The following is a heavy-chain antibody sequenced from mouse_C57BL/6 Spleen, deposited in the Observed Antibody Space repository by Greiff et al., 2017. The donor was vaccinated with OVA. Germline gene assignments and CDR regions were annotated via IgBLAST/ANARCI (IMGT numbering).Heavy chain of an antibody. V-gene: IGHV1-59*01. D-gene: IGHD2-3*01. CDR1: GYTFTSYW. Sequence: QVQLQQPGAELVRPGTSVKLSCKASGYTFTSYWMHWVKQRPGQGLEWIGVIDPSDSYTNYNQKFKGKATLTVDTSSSTAYMQLSSLTSEDSAVYYCASWGYDGYSFAYWGQGTLVTVSA. CDR3: ASWGYDGYSFAY. CDR2: IDPSDSYT. J-gene: IGHJ3*01.